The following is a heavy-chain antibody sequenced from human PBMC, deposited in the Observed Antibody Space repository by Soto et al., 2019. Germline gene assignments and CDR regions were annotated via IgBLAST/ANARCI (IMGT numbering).Heavy chain of an antibody. Sequence: SETLSLTCTASGGSISSYYWSWIRQPPGKGLEWIGYIYYSGSTNYNPSLKSRVTISVDTSKNQFSLKLSSVTAADTAVYYCARRIRGYCSGGSCYYFDYWGQGTLVTVS. CDR2: IYYSGST. CDR3: ARRIRGYCSGGSCYYFDY. J-gene: IGHJ4*02. V-gene: IGHV4-59*01. D-gene: IGHD2-15*01. CDR1: GGSISSYY.